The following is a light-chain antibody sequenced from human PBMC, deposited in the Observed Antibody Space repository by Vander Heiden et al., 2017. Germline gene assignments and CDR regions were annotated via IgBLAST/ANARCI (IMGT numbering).Light chain of an antibody. V-gene: IGLV1-47*01. J-gene: IGLJ1*01. CDR1: RSNIGSNY. CDR2: RDN. Sequence: QSVLTQPPSASGTPGQRVSISCSGSRSNIGSNYVYWYQQLPGTAPKLLIYRDNQRPSGVPDRFSGSKSGTSASLAISGLRAEDEADYYCAAWDDSLSGYVFGTGTEVTVL. CDR3: AAWDDSLSGYV.